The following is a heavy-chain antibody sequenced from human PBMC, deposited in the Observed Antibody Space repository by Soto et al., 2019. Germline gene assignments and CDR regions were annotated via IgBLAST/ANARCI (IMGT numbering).Heavy chain of an antibody. CDR3: AGVPYGSSCSCYSYFDS. V-gene: IGHV3-74*01. J-gene: IGHJ4*02. CDR2: ISSDGSST. D-gene: IGHD2-2*01. Sequence: EVQLVESGGGLVQPGGSLRLSCAASGFTLSNYWMHWARQAPGKGLVWVSRISSDGSSTNYADSVKGRFTISRDNAQNTLHLQMNSLRAEDTAVYYCAGVPYGSSCSCYSYFDSWGQGTLVTVSS. CDR1: GFTLSNYW.